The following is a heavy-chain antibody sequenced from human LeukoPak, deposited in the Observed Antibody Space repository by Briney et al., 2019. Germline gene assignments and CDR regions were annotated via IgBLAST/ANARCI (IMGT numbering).Heavy chain of an antibody. CDR2: ISDRGGYI. D-gene: IGHD2-15*01. CDR1: GFTFNTYS. CDR3: VKGSVAARSGLFDY. V-gene: IGHV3-23*01. Sequence: GGSLRLSCAASGFTFNTYSMNWVRQAPGKGLEWVSTISDRGGYIYYADSVKGRFTISRDNSKNTLYVQMNSLRAEDTAVYYCVKGSVAARSGLFDYWGQGTLVTVSS. J-gene: IGHJ4*02.